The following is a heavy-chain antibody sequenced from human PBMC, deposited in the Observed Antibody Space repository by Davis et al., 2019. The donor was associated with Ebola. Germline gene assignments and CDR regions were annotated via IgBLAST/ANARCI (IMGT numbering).Heavy chain of an antibody. CDR2: IWYDGTNK. D-gene: IGHD4-11*01. Sequence: GESLKISCAASGFIFSNYGMHWVRQAPGKGLEWVAVIWYDGTNKYYADSVKGRFTISRDNSKNTMYLQMNSLRAEDTAVYYCANLITVSLRENKYYGMDVWGQGTTVTVSS. V-gene: IGHV3-33*06. CDR3: ANLITVSLRENKYYGMDV. CDR1: GFIFSNYG. J-gene: IGHJ6*02.